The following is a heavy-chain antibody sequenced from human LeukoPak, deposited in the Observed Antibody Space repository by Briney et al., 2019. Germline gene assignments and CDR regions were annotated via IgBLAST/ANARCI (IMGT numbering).Heavy chain of an antibody. CDR1: GFTFSSYN. J-gene: IGHJ6*03. CDR2: ISSSSSYI. Sequence: GGSLRLSCAASGFTFSSYNMNWVRQAPGKGLEWVSSISSSSSYIYYADSVKGRFTISRDNAKNSLYLQMNSLRAEDTAVYYCARETYYYGSGSYYNLGYYYYMDVWGKGTTVTISS. CDR3: ARETYYYGSGSYYNLGYYYYMDV. D-gene: IGHD3-10*01. V-gene: IGHV3-21*01.